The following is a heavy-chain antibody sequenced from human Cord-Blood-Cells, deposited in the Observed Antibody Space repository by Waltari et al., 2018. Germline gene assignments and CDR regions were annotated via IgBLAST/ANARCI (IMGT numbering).Heavy chain of an antibody. CDR2: IVVGSGNT. V-gene: IGHV1-58*01. D-gene: IGHD6-13*01. CDR1: GFTFTSSA. J-gene: IGHJ4*02. CDR3: AAPRGKYSSSWYGGDY. Sequence: QMQLVQSGPEVKKPGTSAKVSCKASGFTFTSSAVKWVRQARGQRREWIGRIVVGSGNTKYAQKFQERVTITRDMSTSTAYMELSSLRSEDTAVYYCAAPRGKYSSSWYGGDYWGQGTLVTVSS.